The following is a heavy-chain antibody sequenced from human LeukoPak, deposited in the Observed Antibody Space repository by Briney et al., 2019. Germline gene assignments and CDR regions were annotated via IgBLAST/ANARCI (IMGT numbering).Heavy chain of an antibody. CDR1: GFTFSSYA. Sequence: PGGSLRLSCAASGFTFSSYAMNWVRQAPGKGLEWVSSISTSSSYIYYADSVKGRFTISRDNARNSLYLQMNSLRAEDTAVYYCARADYYDSSGYYSLVGDWGQGTLVTVS. D-gene: IGHD3-22*01. CDR3: ARADYYDSSGYYSLVGD. V-gene: IGHV3-21*01. J-gene: IGHJ4*02. CDR2: ISTSSSYI.